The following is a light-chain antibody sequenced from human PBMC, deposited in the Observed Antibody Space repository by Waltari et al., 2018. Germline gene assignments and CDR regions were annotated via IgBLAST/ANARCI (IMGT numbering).Light chain of an antibody. CDR3: QQYQDYPHT. CDR2: AAS. Sequence: DIQMTHSPSSLTASVGDRVTITCRASQDIGDFLVWFQQRPGKAPNSLIYAASTLQGGVPSRFSGSGSGTDFTLTISSLQPEDSGTYYCQQYQDYPHTFGGGTRVEVK. V-gene: IGKV1-16*01. J-gene: IGKJ4*01. CDR1: QDIGDF.